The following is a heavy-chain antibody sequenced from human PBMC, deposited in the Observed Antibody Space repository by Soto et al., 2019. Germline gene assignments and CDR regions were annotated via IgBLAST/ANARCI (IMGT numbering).Heavy chain of an antibody. J-gene: IGHJ4*02. CDR3: VRDLLGSGGHFDY. V-gene: IGHV3-33*01. D-gene: IGHD7-27*01. Sequence: GGSLRLSCAASGFIFSSFGMHWVRQSPGKGLEWVAHIWYDGSNTYYADSVKGRFTISRDNSRNTLYLQMNSLRAEDTAVYHCVRDLLGSGGHFDYWGQGTPVTVSS. CDR1: GFIFSSFG. CDR2: IWYDGSNT.